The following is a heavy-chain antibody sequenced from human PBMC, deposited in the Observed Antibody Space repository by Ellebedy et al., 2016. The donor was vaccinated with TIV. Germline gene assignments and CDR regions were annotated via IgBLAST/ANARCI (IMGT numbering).Heavy chain of an antibody. CDR1: GFTFSSYG. CDR3: AGSEELSLFDY. V-gene: IGHV3-30*03. Sequence: GESLKISXAASGFTFSSYGMHWVRQAPGKGLEWVAVISYDGSNKYYADSVKGRFTISRDNSKNTLYLQMNSLRAEDTVVYYCAGSEELSLFDYWGQGTLVTVSS. CDR2: ISYDGSNK. J-gene: IGHJ4*02. D-gene: IGHD3-16*02.